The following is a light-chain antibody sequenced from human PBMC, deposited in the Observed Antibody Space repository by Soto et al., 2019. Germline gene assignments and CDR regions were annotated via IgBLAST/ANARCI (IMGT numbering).Light chain of an antibody. CDR2: DVS. CDR3: SSYTSSSTLEV. V-gene: IGLV2-14*01. J-gene: IGLJ3*02. CDR1: SSDVGGYNY. Sequence: QSALTQPASVSGSPGQSITISCTGTSSDVGGYNYVSWYQQHPGKAPTLMIYDVSNRPSWVSNRFSGSKSGNTASLTISGLQAEDEADYYCSSYTSSSTLEVFGGGTQLTVL.